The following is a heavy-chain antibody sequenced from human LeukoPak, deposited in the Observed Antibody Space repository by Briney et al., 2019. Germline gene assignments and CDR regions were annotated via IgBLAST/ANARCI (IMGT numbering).Heavy chain of an antibody. CDR2: IYYSGST. J-gene: IGHJ6*02. Sequence: PSETLSLTCTVSGGSISSGDYYWSWIRQPPGKGLEWIGYIYYSGSTYYNPSLKSRVSISVDTSKNQVSLKLSSVTAADTAVYYCARTSGGSIYGMDVWGQGTTVTVSS. D-gene: IGHD2-8*02. CDR3: ARTSGGSIYGMDV. V-gene: IGHV4-30-4*01. CDR1: GGSISSGDYY.